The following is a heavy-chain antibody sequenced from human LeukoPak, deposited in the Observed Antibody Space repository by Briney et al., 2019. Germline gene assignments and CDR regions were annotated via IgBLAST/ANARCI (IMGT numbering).Heavy chain of an antibody. CDR1: GFTFSNYA. CDR3: AKHLGFGPQGRYFDY. CDR2: IGISVGST. D-gene: IGHD3-10*01. J-gene: IGHJ4*02. Sequence: PGGSLRLSCAASGFTFSNYAMSWARQAPGKGLEWVSAIGISVGSTFYAGSVKGRFTISRDNSKNTLSLQMNSLRAEDTAVYYCAKHLGFGPQGRYFDYWGQGTLVTVSS. V-gene: IGHV3-23*01.